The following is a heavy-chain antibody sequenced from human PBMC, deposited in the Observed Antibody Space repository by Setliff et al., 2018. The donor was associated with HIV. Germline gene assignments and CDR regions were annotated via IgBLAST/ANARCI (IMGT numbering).Heavy chain of an antibody. Sequence: LSLTCTVSGGSISSRSYYWGWIRQPPGKGLEWIGSIYHSGSTYYNPSLKSRVTISVDTSKNQFSLKLSSVTAADTAVYYCVLGSSYFDYWGQGTLVTVSS. CDR2: IYHSGST. D-gene: IGHD2-8*02. CDR3: VLGSSYFDY. J-gene: IGHJ4*02. CDR1: GGSISSRSYY. V-gene: IGHV4-39*07.